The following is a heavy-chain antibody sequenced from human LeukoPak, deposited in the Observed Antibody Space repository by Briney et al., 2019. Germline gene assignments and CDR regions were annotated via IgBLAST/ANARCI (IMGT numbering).Heavy chain of an antibody. Sequence: PGRSLRLSCAASGFTFSGYAMHWVRQAPGKGLEWVADINQDGSEKYYVDSVKGRFTISRDNAKNSLYLQMNSLRAEDTAVYFCARYRWLRFDPFDYWGQGTLVTVSS. D-gene: IGHD5-12*01. J-gene: IGHJ4*02. V-gene: IGHV3-7*04. CDR3: ARYRWLRFDPFDY. CDR2: INQDGSEK. CDR1: GFTFSGYA.